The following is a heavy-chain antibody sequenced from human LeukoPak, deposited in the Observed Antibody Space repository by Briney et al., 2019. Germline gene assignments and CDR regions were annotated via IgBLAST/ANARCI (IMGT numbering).Heavy chain of an antibody. CDR3: AKAKEPVLRFLEWLLSYGMDV. Sequence: PGGSLRLSCAASGLTFSSYAMSWVRQAPGKGLEWVSAISGSGGSTYYADSVEGRFTISRDNSKNTLYLQMNSLRAEDTAVYYCAKAKEPVLRFLEWLLSYGMDVWGQGTTVTVSS. J-gene: IGHJ6*02. CDR2: ISGSGGST. CDR1: GLTFSSYA. V-gene: IGHV3-23*01. D-gene: IGHD3-3*01.